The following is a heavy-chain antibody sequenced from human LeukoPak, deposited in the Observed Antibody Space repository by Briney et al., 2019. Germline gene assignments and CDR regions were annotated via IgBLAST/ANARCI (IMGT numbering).Heavy chain of an antibody. D-gene: IGHD6-19*01. V-gene: IGHV3-21*01. CDR1: GFTFSSYS. CDR2: ISSSSSYI. CDR3: AAGYSSGWYYFDY. J-gene: IGHJ4*02. Sequence: PVGSLRLSCAASGFTFSSYSMNWVRQAPGKGLEWVSSISSSSSYIYYADSVKGRFTISRDNAKNSLYLEMTSLSAEDTGVYCCAAGYSSGWYYFDYWGQGTVVSVFS.